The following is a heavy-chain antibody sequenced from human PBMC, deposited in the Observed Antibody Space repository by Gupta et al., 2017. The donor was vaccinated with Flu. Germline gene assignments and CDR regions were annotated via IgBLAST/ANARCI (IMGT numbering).Heavy chain of an antibody. J-gene: IGHJ3*02. CDR3: AKGANWAFEI. V-gene: IGHV3-23*01. CDR2: ITGGGSNA. Sequence: EVQLLESGGGLAQPGGSLRRSCATSGFTFSNYAMRWGRQAPGKGLEWVSIITGGGSNAYYADSVKGRFTMSGDSSKKTMYLQMNSLRAEDTAVYYCAKGANWAFEIWGQGTMGTGSS. D-gene: IGHD1-1*01. CDR1: GFTFSNYA.